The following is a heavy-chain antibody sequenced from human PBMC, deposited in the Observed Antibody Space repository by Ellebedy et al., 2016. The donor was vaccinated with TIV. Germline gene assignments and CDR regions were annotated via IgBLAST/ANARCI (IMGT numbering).Heavy chain of an antibody. V-gene: IGHV4-59*08. CDR2: IHSSGTA. D-gene: IGHD3/OR15-3a*01. CDR1: GGSISGSH. Sequence: MPSETLSLTCTVSGGSISGSHWSWIRQPPGKGLEYIGYIHSSGTARYASALNSRATISVDTSKNQVYLKLTSVTAADTAVYYCARHTNINRGTDWFDPWGQGTLVSVSS. CDR3: ARHTNINRGTDWFDP. J-gene: IGHJ5*02.